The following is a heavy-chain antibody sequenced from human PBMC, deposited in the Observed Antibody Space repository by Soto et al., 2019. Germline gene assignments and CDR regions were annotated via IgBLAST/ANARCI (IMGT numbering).Heavy chain of an antibody. Sequence: GGSLRLSCAASGFTFSSYAMHWVRQAPGKGLEWVAVISYDGSNEYYADSVKGRFTISRDNSKNTLYLQVNSLRAEDTDMYYCTRETMTIRLYFDYWGQGALVTVSS. CDR2: ISYDGSNE. CDR3: TRETMTIRLYFDY. V-gene: IGHV3-30-3*01. J-gene: IGHJ4*02. D-gene: IGHD3-3*01. CDR1: GFTFSSYA.